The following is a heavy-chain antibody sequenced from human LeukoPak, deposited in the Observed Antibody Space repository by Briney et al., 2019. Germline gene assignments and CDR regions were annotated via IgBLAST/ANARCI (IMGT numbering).Heavy chain of an antibody. J-gene: IGHJ3*02. D-gene: IGHD5-18*01. CDR2: ISYDGSSK. CDR1: GFTFSNYA. CDR3: ARARSSYGYGDAFDI. Sequence: TGGSLRLSCAASGFTFSNYAMSWVRQAPGKGLEWVAVISYDGSSKYYADSVKGRFTISRDNSKNTLYLQMNSLRAEDTAVYYCARARSSYGYGDAFDIWGQGTMVTVSS. V-gene: IGHV3-30*04.